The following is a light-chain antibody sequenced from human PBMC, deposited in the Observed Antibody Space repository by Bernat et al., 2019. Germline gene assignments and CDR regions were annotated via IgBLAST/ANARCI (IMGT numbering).Light chain of an antibody. Sequence: QSALTQPASVSGSPGQSITISCTGTSSDVGGYNYVSWYQQHPGKAPKLMIYDVSNRPSGGSNRFSGSKSGNTASLTISGLQAEDESDYYCSSYTSSSTLVLFGGGTRLTVL. J-gene: IGLJ2*01. CDR1: SSDVGGYNY. CDR3: SSYTSSSTLVL. V-gene: IGLV2-14*03. CDR2: DVS.